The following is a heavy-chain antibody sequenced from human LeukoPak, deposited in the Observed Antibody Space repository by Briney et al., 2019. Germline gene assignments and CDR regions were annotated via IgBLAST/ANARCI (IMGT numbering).Heavy chain of an antibody. J-gene: IGHJ2*01. Sequence: GRSLRLSCAASGLSFSSYAMNWVRQAPGKGLEWVAVMSYDGGTIYYADSVKVRFTISRDNSKNTLYLQMNSLRPEDTAVYYCARDRKTDGYFYWYFDLWGRGTLVTVSS. D-gene: IGHD5-18*01. CDR2: MSYDGGTI. CDR3: ARDRKTDGYFYWYFDL. CDR1: GLSFSSYA. V-gene: IGHV3-30-3*01.